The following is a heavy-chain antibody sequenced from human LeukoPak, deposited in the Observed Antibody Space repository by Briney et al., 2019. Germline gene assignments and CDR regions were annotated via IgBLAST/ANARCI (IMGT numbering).Heavy chain of an antibody. Sequence: GGSLRLSCAASGFTFSTYWMHWVRRAPGKGLVWVSGISGSGDSTYYGDSVKGRFAISRDHSKNTLYLQMNSLRAEDTAVYYCAKVRASSGWYGGFDYWGQGTLVTVSS. CDR1: GFTFSTYW. CDR2: ISGSGDST. V-gene: IGHV3-23*01. J-gene: IGHJ4*02. CDR3: AKVRASSGWYGGFDY. D-gene: IGHD6-19*01.